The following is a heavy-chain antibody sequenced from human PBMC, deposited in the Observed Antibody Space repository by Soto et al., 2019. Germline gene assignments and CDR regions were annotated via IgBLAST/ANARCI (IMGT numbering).Heavy chain of an antibody. CDR1: GDTFSSSA. CDR3: AKEWVKRPVAGSAAFAI. V-gene: IGHV1-69*13. Sequence: SVKVSCKASGDTFSSSAISWVRQAPGQGLEWVGGIVPMYDTPVYGQKFRERVTITANEFTTTVYMQLSNLRSDDSAVYFCAKEWVKRPVAGSAAFAIWG. D-gene: IGHD1-26*01. J-gene: IGHJ3*02. CDR2: IVPMYDTP.